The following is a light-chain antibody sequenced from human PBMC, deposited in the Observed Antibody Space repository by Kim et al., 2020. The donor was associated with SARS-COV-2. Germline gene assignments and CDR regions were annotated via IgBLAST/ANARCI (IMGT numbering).Light chain of an antibody. CDR1: QSVSSIY. J-gene: IGKJ1*01. CDR3: QQYDSPPWT. CDR2: GAS. Sequence: SPGERATLSCRASQSVSSIYLAVYQQKHGQAPGLHIGGASSRATGIPDRFSGSGSGTDFTFTISRMEPEDLAAYYCQQYDSPPWTFGKGTKVDIK. V-gene: IGKV3-20*01.